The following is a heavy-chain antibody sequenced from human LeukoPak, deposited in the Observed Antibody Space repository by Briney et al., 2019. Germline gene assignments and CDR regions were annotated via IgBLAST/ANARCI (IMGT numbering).Heavy chain of an antibody. V-gene: IGHV3-30*18. CDR2: ISYDGSNK. CDR3: AKSGYSGYSP. CDR1: GFTFDDYA. Sequence: GGSLRLSCAASGFTFDDYAMHWVRQAPGKGLEWVAVISYDGSNKYYADSVKGRFTISRDNSKNTLYLQMNSLRAEDTAVYYCAKSGYSGYSPWGQGTLVTVSS. J-gene: IGHJ5*02. D-gene: IGHD5-12*01.